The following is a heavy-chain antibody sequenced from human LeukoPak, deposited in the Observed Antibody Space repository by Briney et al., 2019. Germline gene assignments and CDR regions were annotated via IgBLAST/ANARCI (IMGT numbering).Heavy chain of an antibody. J-gene: IGHJ6*03. Sequence: PGGSLRLSCAASGFTFKNYAMTWVRQAPGKGLEWVSVISGSSSNTYYTDSVKGRFTISRDNSKNTLYLQMNSLRAEDTAVYYCARDPEDRRGEYSSSLGSYYYYYYMDVWGKGTTVTVSS. CDR1: GFTFKNYA. CDR2: ISGSSSNT. V-gene: IGHV3-23*01. CDR3: ARDPEDRRGEYSSSLGSYYYYYYMDV. D-gene: IGHD6-6*01.